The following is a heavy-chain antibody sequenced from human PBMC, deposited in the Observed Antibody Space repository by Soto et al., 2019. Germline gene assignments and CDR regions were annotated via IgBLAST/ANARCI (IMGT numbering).Heavy chain of an antibody. CDR1: GFSFSSFA. J-gene: IGHJ5*02. Sequence: EVQLLESGGTLVQPGESLRLSCEVSGFSFSSFAMNWVRQAPGEGLEWVSSIRGTATSYADSVKGRFTISRDNSKNTVYLQMNTLGGEATAVYYSAKSAVLMTTSGGWCNGFDPWRQGTLVIVSS. V-gene: IGHV3-23*01. D-gene: IGHD2-21*01. CDR3: AKSAVLMTTSGGWCNGFDP. CDR2: IRGTAT.